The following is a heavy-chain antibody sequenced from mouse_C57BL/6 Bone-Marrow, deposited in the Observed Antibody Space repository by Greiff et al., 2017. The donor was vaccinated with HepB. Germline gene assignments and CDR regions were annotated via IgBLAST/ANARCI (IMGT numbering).Heavy chain of an antibody. CDR1: GYTFTSYG. J-gene: IGHJ3*01. D-gene: IGHD1-1*01. Sequence: VKVVESGAELARPGASVKLSCKASGYTFTSYGISWVKQRTGQGLEWIGEIYPRSGNTYYNEKFKGKATLTADKSSSTAYMELRSLTSEDSAVYFCARDPYYYGSRGFAYWGQVTLVTVSA. CDR3: ARDPYYYGSRGFAY. CDR2: IYPRSGNT. V-gene: IGHV1-81*01.